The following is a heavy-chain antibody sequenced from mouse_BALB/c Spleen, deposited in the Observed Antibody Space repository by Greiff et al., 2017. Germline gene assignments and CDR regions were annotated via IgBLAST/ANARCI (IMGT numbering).Heavy chain of an antibody. D-gene: IGHD2-1*01. Sequence: VQLQQSGPELVKPGASVKISCKASGYSFTGYFMNWVMQSHGKSLEWIGRINPYNGDTFYNQKFKGKATLTVDKSSSTAHMELRSLASEDSAVYYCARDGNYVFAYWGQGTLVTVSA. CDR1: GYSFTGYF. V-gene: IGHV1-20*02. J-gene: IGHJ3*01. CDR3: ARDGNYVFAY. CDR2: INPYNGDT.